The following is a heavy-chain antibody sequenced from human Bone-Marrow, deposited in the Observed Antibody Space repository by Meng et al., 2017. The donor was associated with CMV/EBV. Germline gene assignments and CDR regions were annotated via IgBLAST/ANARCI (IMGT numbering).Heavy chain of an antibody. J-gene: IGHJ4*02. D-gene: IGHD6-6*01. Sequence: ASVKVSCKVSGYTLTELSMHWVRQAPGKGLEWMGGFDPEDGETIYAQKFQGRVTMTEDTSTDTAYMELSSLRSEDTAVYYCATFPLVVAAHHSLDYWGQGTLVPSPQ. CDR1: GYTLTELS. V-gene: IGHV1-24*01. CDR3: ATFPLVVAAHHSLDY. CDR2: FDPEDGET.